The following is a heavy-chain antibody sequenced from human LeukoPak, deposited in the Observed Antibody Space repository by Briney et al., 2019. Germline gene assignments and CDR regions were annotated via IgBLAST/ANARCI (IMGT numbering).Heavy chain of an antibody. J-gene: IGHJ4*02. CDR3: ARPSGTYNRLDY. Sequence: GESLNISCQASGYSFTTSWIGWVRQMPGQGLEWMRIIYPVDSDTKYSPSFQGQVTISDDKSISSAFLQWSSLKASDTAMYYCARPSGTYNRLDYWGQGTLVSVFS. CDR2: IYPVDSDT. CDR1: GYSFTTSW. V-gene: IGHV5-51*01. D-gene: IGHD1-26*01.